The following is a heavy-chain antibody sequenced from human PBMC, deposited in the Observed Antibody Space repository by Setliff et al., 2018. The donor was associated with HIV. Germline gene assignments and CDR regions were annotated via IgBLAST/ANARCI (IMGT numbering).Heavy chain of an antibody. Sequence: SETLSLTCTVSGDPISSYSWNWIRQSPGGGLEWIGFIFSSGRTKYNPSLQSRVTMSIDTSKNQFSLRLTSVTAADTAVYYCARRIDDSGSFPDKNWFDTWGQGSLVTVSS. CDR3: ARRIDDSGSFPDKNWFDT. CDR2: IFSSGRT. V-gene: IGHV4-4*09. CDR1: GDPISSYS. D-gene: IGHD3-10*01. J-gene: IGHJ5*02.